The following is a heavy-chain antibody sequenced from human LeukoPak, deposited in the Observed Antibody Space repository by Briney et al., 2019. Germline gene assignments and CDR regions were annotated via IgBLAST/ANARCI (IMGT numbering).Heavy chain of an antibody. Sequence: PGGSLRLSCAASGFTFSSAWMSWVRQAPGKGLEWVGRIKSKTDGGTTDYAAPVKGRFTISRDDSKTTLYLQMDSLKTEDTAVYYCAAGIVGPESYWGQGTLVTVSS. CDR2: IKSKTDGGTT. V-gene: IGHV3-15*01. CDR1: GFTFSSAW. CDR3: AAGIVGPESY. D-gene: IGHD2-21*01. J-gene: IGHJ4*02.